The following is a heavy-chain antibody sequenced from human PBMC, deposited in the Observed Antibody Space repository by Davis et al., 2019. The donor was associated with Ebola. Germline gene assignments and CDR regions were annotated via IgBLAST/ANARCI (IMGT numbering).Heavy chain of an antibody. CDR2: IYYSGTT. J-gene: IGHJ4*02. D-gene: IGHD3-22*01. CDR3: ARDYYDSNGYLYYFDH. CDR1: GGSFSGYY. V-gene: IGHV4-34*01. Sequence: SETLSLTCAVYGGSFSGYYWNWIRQHPGKGLEYIGYIYYSGTTYYNPSLKSRVTISVDTSKNQFSLKLSSVTAADTAVYYCARDYYDSNGYLYYFDHWGQGTLVTVSS.